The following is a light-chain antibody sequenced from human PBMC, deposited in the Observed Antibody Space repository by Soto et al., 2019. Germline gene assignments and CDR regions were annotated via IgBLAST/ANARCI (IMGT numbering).Light chain of an antibody. J-gene: IGLJ2*01. CDR1: TSNIEKFY. V-gene: IGLV1-47*01. CDR2: RNN. CDR3: AAWDDSLRGVV. Sequence: QSVLPQPPSASGTPGQRVTISCSGSTSNIEKFYVYWYQQVPGTAPKLLIYRNNQRPSGVPDRVSGSKSGTSASLAISGLRSEDEAEYYCAAWDDSLRGVVFGGGTKLTVL.